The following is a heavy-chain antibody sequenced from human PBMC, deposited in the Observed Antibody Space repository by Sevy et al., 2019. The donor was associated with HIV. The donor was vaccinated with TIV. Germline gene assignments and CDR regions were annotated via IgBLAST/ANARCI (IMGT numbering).Heavy chain of an antibody. CDR2: ISSSGSTI. Sequence: GESLKISCAASGFTFSDYYMSWIRQAPGKGLEWVSYISSSGSTIYYADSVKGRFTISRDNAKNSLYLQMNSLRAEDTAVYYCAREGEGLRPSGLFYPWGQGTLVTVSS. J-gene: IGHJ5*02. D-gene: IGHD5-12*01. V-gene: IGHV3-11*01. CDR1: GFTFSDYY. CDR3: AREGEGLRPSGLFYP.